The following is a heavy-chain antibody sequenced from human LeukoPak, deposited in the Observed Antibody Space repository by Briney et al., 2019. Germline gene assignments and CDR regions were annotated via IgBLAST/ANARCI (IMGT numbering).Heavy chain of an antibody. D-gene: IGHD6-13*01. CDR3: ARDQAAAGTSWFDP. CDR2: IIPIFGTA. CDR1: GGTFSSYA. Sequence: GASVKVSCKASGGTFSSYAISWVRQAPGQGLEWTGGIIPIFGTANYAQKFQGRVTITADESTSTAYMELSSLRSEGTAVYYCARDQAAAGTSWFDPWGQGTLVTVSS. V-gene: IGHV1-69*13. J-gene: IGHJ5*02.